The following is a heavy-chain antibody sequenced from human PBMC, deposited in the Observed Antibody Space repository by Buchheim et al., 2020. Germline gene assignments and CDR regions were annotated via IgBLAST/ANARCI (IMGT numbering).Heavy chain of an antibody. D-gene: IGHD4-17*01. CDR1: GFTFSSYG. V-gene: IGHV3-30*18. Sequence: QVQLVESGGGVVQPGRSLRLSCAASGFTFSSYGMHWVRQAPGKGLEWVAVISYDGSNKYYADSVKGRFTISRDNSKNTLYLQMNSLRAEDTAVYYCAKLGAGMTTVTTFDYWGQGTL. CDR3: AKLGAGMTTVTTFDY. J-gene: IGHJ4*02. CDR2: ISYDGSNK.